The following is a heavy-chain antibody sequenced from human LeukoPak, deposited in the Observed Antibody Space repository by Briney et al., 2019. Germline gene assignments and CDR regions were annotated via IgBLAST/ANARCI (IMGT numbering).Heavy chain of an antibody. V-gene: IGHV4-59*01. CDR1: GGSIRGYY. CDR3: ARTNTFDI. CDR2: ISYSGST. J-gene: IGHJ3*02. Sequence: PSETLSLTCTVSGGSIRGYYWNWIRQPPGKGLQWIGYISYSGSTNYNPSLKSRVTISVDTSRNQVSLKLTSMTAADTGVYYCARTNTFDIGGQGTMVTVSS.